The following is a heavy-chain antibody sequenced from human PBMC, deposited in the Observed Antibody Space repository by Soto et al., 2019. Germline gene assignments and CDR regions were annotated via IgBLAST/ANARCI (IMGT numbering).Heavy chain of an antibody. CDR1: NGSISNGDYY. CDR2: IYFTGTT. CDR3: ARLYWSYYASSGYLDQ. V-gene: IGHV4-30-4*01. J-gene: IGHJ4*01. Sequence: LSVTCTFSNGSISNGDYYWIWVRQSPGKGLESIGYIYFTGTTYYNPSLQSRLSISVDRSKNQMSLRLTSVTAADTAVYYCARLYWSYYASSGYLDQWGHGTLVTVYS. D-gene: IGHD3-22*01.